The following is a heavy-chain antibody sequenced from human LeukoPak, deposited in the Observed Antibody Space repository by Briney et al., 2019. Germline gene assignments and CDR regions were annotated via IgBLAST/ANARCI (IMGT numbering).Heavy chain of an antibody. CDR2: ISGSGGST. Sequence: GGSLRLSCAASGFTFSSYAVSWVRPAPGKGLEWVSTISGSGGSTYYADSVKGRFTISRDNSKNTLYLQMNSLRVEDTAVYYCAKLVGATSYWGQGTLVTVS. J-gene: IGHJ4*02. D-gene: IGHD1-26*01. V-gene: IGHV3-23*01. CDR3: AKLVGATSY. CDR1: GFTFSSYA.